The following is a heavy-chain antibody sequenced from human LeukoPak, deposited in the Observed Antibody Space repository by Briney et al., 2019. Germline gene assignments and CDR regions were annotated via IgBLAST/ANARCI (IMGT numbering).Heavy chain of an antibody. Sequence: LRLSCAASGFTFSSYWMSWFRQAPEKGLEGVGFITNKAFGGTAEYAASVKGRFTISRDDSRSIAYLQMDNLRTEDTGVYYCTRDEYGGGSNFFDYWGQGTLVTVST. J-gene: IGHJ4*02. CDR3: TRDEYGGGSNFFDY. D-gene: IGHD4-23*01. V-gene: IGHV3-49*03. CDR2: ITNKAFGGTA. CDR1: GFTFSSYW.